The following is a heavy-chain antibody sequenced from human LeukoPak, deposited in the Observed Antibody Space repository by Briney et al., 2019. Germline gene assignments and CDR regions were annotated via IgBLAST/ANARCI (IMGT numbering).Heavy chain of an antibody. CDR3: ARESGLEPAPIDY. V-gene: IGHV4-39*07. D-gene: IGHD1-14*01. CDR1: GGSISSSSYY. J-gene: IGHJ4*02. CDR2: IYYSGST. Sequence: SETLSLTCTVSGGSISSSSYYWGWIRQPPGKGLEWIGSIYYSGSTYYNPSLKSRVTISVDTSKNQFSLKLSSVTAADTAVYYCARESGLEPAPIDYWGQGTLVTVSS.